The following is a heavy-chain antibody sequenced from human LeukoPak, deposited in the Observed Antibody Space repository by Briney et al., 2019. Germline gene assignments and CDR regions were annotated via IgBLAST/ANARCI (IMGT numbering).Heavy chain of an antibody. CDR2: IYYSGST. CDR3: AASNIGHPHAWFDH. CDR1: GGSISGSSYY. Sequence: SQTLSLTCTVSGGSISGSSYYWGWIRHPPGKGLEWFGSIYYSGSTYYNPSLKSRVTISVDTSKIQFSLKLSSVTASDMAVYYCAASNIGHPHAWFDHWGQGTLVTVSS. J-gene: IGHJ5*02. D-gene: IGHD3-16*01. V-gene: IGHV4-39*01.